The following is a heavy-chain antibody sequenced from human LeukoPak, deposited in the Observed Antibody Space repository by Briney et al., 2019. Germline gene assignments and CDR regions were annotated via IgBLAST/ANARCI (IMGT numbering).Heavy chain of an antibody. J-gene: IGHJ4*02. Sequence: SETLSLTCTVSGVSISSAYWSWVRQPPGKGLEWIGSFYYGDTAKYNPSLKSRVTISVDTSKNQFSLKLSSVTAADTAVYYCARGCDDSSGYYQYYFDYWGQGTLVTVSS. D-gene: IGHD3-22*01. CDR1: GVSISSAY. V-gene: IGHV4-59*12. CDR2: FYYGDTA. CDR3: ARGCDDSSGYYQYYFDY.